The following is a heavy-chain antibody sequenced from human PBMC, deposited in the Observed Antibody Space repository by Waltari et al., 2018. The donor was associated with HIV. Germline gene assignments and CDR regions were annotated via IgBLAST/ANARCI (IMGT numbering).Heavy chain of an antibody. J-gene: IGHJ4*02. CDR2: IIPIFGTA. V-gene: IGHV1-69*01. D-gene: IGHD4-17*01. CDR1: GGTFSSYA. CDR3: ARAGDNYGGNPTDY. Sequence: QVQLVQSGAEVKKPGSSVKVSCKASGGTFSSYAISWVRQAPGQGLEWMGGIIPIFGTANYAQKFQGRVTITADESTSTAYMELSSLRSEDTTVYYCARAGDNYGGNPTDYWGQGTLVTVSS.